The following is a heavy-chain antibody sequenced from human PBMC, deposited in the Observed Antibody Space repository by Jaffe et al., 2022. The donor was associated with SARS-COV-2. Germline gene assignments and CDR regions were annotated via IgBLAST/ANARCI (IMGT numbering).Heavy chain of an antibody. J-gene: IGHJ6*02. CDR1: GYTFTGYY. V-gene: IGHV1-2*06. CDR2: INPNSGGT. Sequence: QVQLVQSGAEVKKPGASVKVSCKASGYTFTGYYMHWVRQAPGQGLEWMGRINPNSGGTNYAQKFQGRVTMTRDTSISTAYMELSRLRSDDTAVYYCARDRETIVVEDYYYGMDVWGQGTTVTVSS. CDR3: ARDRETIVVEDYYYGMDV. D-gene: IGHD3-22*01.